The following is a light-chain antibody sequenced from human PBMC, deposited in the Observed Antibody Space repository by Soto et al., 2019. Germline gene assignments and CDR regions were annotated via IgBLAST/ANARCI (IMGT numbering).Light chain of an antibody. CDR2: AAS. CDR3: QQYNTDAFT. J-gene: IGKJ2*01. V-gene: IGKV1-5*01. CDR1: QSINSW. Sequence: DIQMTQSPSPLSASVGDRVTITCRASQSINSWLAWYQQKPGEAPNLLIYAASNLESWAPSRFSGSGSGTEFTLTISSLQPDDFATYHCQQYNTDAFTFGQGTKLEIK.